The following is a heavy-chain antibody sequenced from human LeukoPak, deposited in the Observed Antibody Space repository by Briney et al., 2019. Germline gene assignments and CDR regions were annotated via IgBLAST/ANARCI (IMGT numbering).Heavy chain of an antibody. V-gene: IGHV3-21*01. J-gene: IGHJ3*02. Sequence: PGGSLRLSCAASGFTFSSYAMSWVRQAPGKGLEWVSSISSSSSYIYYADSVKGRFTISRDNAKNSLYLQMNSLRAEDTAVYYCARGSEKHSSSYPDAFDIWGQGTMVTVSS. D-gene: IGHD6-13*01. CDR2: ISSSSSYI. CDR3: ARGSEKHSSSYPDAFDI. CDR1: GFTFSSYA.